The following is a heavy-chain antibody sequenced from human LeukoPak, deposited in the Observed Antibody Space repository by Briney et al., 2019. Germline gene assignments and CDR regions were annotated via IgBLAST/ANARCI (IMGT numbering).Heavy chain of an antibody. CDR1: GFSLRTSGIC. V-gene: IGHV2-70*11. Sequence: SGPTMVNPTQTLTLPCTFSGFSLRTSGICVSWIPQPPGKALEWLARIDWDDDKYYSTSLKTRLTISKDTSKNQVVLTMTNMDPVDTATYYCARICLVLGVGDFDYCGQGTLVTVSS. J-gene: IGHJ4*02. D-gene: IGHD3-10*01. CDR2: IDWDDDK. CDR3: ARICLVLGVGDFDY.